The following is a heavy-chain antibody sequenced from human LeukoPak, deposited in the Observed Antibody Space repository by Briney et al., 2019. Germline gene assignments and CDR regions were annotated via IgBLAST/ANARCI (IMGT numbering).Heavy chain of an antibody. V-gene: IGHV4-34*01. D-gene: IGHD4-11*01. J-gene: IGHJ4*02. Sequence: SETLSLTCAVYNGSFSGYYWSWIRQPPGKGLEWIGEINHSGSTNYNPSLKSRVTISVDTSKNQFSLKLSSVTAADTAVYYCARSTVTTGFDYWGQGTLVTVSS. CDR3: ARSTVTTGFDY. CDR1: NGSFSGYY. CDR2: INHSGST.